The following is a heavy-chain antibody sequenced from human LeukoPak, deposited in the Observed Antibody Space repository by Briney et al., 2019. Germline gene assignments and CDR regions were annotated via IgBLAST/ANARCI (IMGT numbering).Heavy chain of an antibody. V-gene: IGHV3-33*01. J-gene: IGHJ6*03. D-gene: IGHD1-7*01. CDR2: IWYDGSNK. Sequence: GGSLRLSCAASGFTFSSYGMYWVRQAPGKGLEWVAVIWYDGSNKYYPDSVKGRFTISRDNSKNTLFLQMNSLRAEDTAVYYCARGLSGTTPYFYYYMDVWGKGTTVTVSS. CDR1: GFTFSSYG. CDR3: ARGLSGTTPYFYYYMDV.